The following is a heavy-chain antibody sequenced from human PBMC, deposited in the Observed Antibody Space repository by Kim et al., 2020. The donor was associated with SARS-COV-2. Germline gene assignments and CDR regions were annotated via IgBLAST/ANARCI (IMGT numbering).Heavy chain of an antibody. CDR3: ARVVVDFWSGYAAGALDY. CDR2: ISSSSSYT. J-gene: IGHJ4*02. CDR1: GFTFSDYY. V-gene: IGHV3-11*06. D-gene: IGHD3-3*01. Sequence: GGSLRLSCAASGFTFSDYYMSWIRQAPGKGLEWVSYISSSSSYTNYADSVKGRFTISRDNAKNSLYLHMNSLRAEDTAVYYYARVVVDFWSGYAAGALDYWGQGTLVTVSS.